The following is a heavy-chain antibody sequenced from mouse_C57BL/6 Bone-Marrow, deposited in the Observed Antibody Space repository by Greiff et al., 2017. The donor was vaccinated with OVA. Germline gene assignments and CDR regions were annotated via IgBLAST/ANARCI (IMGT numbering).Heavy chain of an antibody. D-gene: IGHD2-4*01. V-gene: IGHV1-55*01. CDR2: IYPGSGST. CDR3: ARLFYDYEALAY. CDR1: GYTFTSYW. J-gene: IGHJ3*01. Sequence: QVQLQQPGAELVKPGASVKMSCKASGYTFTSYWITWVKQRPGQGLEWIGDIYPGSGSTNYNEKFKSKATLTVDTSSSTAYMQLSSLTSEDSAVYYGARLFYDYEALAYWGQGTLVTVSA.